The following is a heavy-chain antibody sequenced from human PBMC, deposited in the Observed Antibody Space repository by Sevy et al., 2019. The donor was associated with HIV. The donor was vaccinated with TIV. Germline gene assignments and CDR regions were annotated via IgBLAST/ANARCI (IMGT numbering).Heavy chain of an antibody. CDR2: IYYSGST. J-gene: IGHJ4*02. CDR1: GGSISGSNYY. D-gene: IGHD3-9*01. Sequence: SETQSLTCTVSGGSISGSNYYWGWIRQPPGKGLEWIATIYYSGSTYYNPSLKSRVTISVDTSKNQFSLNLSSVTAADTAVYYCATNAPGYYDILTGYLSPDYWGQGTLVTVSS. CDR3: ATNAPGYYDILTGYLSPDY. V-gene: IGHV4-39*01.